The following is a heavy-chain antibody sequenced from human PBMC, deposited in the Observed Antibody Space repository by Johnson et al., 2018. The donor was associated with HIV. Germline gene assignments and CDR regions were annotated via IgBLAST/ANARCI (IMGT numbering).Heavy chain of an antibody. CDR2: ISGSGGST. CDR1: GFTFSSYW. J-gene: IGHJ3*02. CDR3: ARDVAATMIVVGGAYDAFDI. Sequence: MQLVESGGGLVQPGGSLRLSCAASGFTFSSYWMHWVRQAPGKGLEWASVISGSGGSTYYADSVKGRFTISRDNSKNTLYLQMNSLRAEDTAVYYCARDVAATMIVVGGAYDAFDIWGQGTMVTVSS. D-gene: IGHD3-22*01. V-gene: IGHV3-66*01.